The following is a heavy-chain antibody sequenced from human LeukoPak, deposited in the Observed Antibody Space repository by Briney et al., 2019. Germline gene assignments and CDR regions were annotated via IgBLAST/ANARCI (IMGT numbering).Heavy chain of an antibody. CDR2: ISSSGSTI. D-gene: IGHD5-18*01. V-gene: IGHV3-11*04. CDR3: ARDQGYSYGHTYYYYYMDV. J-gene: IGHJ6*03. CDR1: GFTFSDYY. Sequence: GGSLRLSCAASGFTFSDYYMSWIRQAPGKGLEWVSYISSSGSTIYYADSVKGRFTISRDNAKNSLYLQMNSLRAEDTAVYYCARDQGYSYGHTYYYYYMDVWGKGTTVTVSS.